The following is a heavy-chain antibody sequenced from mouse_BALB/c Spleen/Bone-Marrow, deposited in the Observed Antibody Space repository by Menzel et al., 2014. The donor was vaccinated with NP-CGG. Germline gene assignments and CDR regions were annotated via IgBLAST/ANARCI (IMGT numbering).Heavy chain of an antibody. CDR2: INPSTGYT. CDR3: ARSGDYGGFDY. D-gene: IGHD2-4*01. CDR1: GYTFTSYW. J-gene: IGHJ2*01. Sequence: VQLQESGAELAKPGASVKMSCKASGYTFTSYWMHWVKQRPGQGLEWIGYINPSTGYTEYNQKFKDKATLTADKSSSTAYMQLSSLTSEDSAVCYCARSGDYGGFDYWGQGTTLTVSS. V-gene: IGHV1-7*01.